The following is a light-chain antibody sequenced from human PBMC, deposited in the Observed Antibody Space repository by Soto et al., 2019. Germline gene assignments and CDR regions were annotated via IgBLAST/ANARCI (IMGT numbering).Light chain of an antibody. Sequence: IVLTQSPGTLSLSPGERATLSCRASQSVSNNYLAWYQQKPGQAPRLLIYGASNRATGIPDRFSGSGSGTEFTLTISSLQSEDFAIYSCQQYNNWPRTFGQGTRLEIK. V-gene: IGKV3D-15*01. CDR1: QSVSNN. CDR3: QQYNNWPRT. J-gene: IGKJ5*01. CDR2: GAS.